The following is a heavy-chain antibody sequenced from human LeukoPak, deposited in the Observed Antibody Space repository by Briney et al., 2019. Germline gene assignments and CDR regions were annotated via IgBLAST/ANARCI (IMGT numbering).Heavy chain of an antibody. CDR3: ATRMHYYDSSGYDYGNFDY. V-gene: IGHV1-69*05. Sequence: GASVKVSCKASGGTFSSYAISWVRQAPGQGLEWMGGIIPIFGTANYAQKFQGRVTITTDESTSTAYTELSSLRSEDTAVYYCATRMHYYDSSGYDYGNFDYWGQGTLVTVSS. CDR1: GGTFSSYA. J-gene: IGHJ4*02. CDR2: IIPIFGTA. D-gene: IGHD3-22*01.